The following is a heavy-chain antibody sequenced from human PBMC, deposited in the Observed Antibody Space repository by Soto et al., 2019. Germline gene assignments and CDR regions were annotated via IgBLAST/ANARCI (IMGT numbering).Heavy chain of an antibody. CDR2: INSDGSST. J-gene: IGHJ3*02. Sequence: PGGSLRLSCAASGFTFSSYWMHWVRQAPGKGLVWVSRINSDGSSTSYADSVKGRFTISRDNAKNTLYLQMNSLRAEDTAVYYCARNYVWGSYLSGRDAFDIWGQGTMVTVSS. D-gene: IGHD3-16*01. V-gene: IGHV3-74*01. CDR3: ARNYVWGSYLSGRDAFDI. CDR1: GFTFSSYW.